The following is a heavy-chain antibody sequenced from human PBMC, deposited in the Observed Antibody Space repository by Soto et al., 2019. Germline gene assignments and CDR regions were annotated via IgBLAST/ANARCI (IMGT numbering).Heavy chain of an antibody. D-gene: IGHD1-26*01. CDR1: GFSFTNAW. CDR3: TTDAGQGPLPIFSS. Sequence: PGGSLRLSCAASGFSFTNAWMGWVRQAPGKGLKWVGRIKSKSDGGTTDYAAPVEGRFTISRDDSKNTVYLLMNNLKSEDTAVYVCTTDAGQGPLPIFSSWGQGSLVTVSS. J-gene: IGHJ4*02. V-gene: IGHV3-15*01. CDR2: IKSKSDGGTT.